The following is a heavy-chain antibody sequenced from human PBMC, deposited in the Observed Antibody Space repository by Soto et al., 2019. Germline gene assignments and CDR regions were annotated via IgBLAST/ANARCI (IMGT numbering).Heavy chain of an antibody. CDR1: GYTFTSYG. D-gene: IGHD4-17*01. V-gene: IGHV1-18*04. J-gene: IGHJ1*01. Sequence: QVQLVQSGPDLKRPGASMKVSCKASGYTFTSYGISWVRQAPGQGLEWMAWISPLKGRTQYSQKAQGRVTLSTDTSSNTAYMEMTTLRVDDPAVYSCAMDYGARPEYFKHWGRAPWSPS. CDR2: ISPLKGRT. CDR3: AMDYGARPEYFKH.